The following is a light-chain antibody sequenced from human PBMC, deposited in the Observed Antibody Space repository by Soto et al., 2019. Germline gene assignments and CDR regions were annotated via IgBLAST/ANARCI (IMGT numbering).Light chain of an antibody. Sequence: QSVLSQPASVSGAPGQSITISCTGTSSDVGGYEYVSWYQHQPDKAPKLIIYDVTNRPSGVSTRFSGSKSGNTASLTISGIQTEDDADYYCASITRSSTSVFGTGTKVTVL. V-gene: IGLV2-14*01. CDR3: ASITRSSTSV. CDR1: SSDVGGYEY. J-gene: IGLJ1*01. CDR2: DVT.